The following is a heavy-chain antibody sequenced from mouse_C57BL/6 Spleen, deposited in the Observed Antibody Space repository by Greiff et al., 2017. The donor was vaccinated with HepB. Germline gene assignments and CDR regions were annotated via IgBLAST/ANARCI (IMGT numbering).Heavy chain of an antibody. D-gene: IGHD1-1*01. Sequence: VQLQQPGAELVRPGSSVKLSCKASGYTFTSYWMHWVKQRPIQGLEWIGNIDPSDSETHYNQKFKDKATLTVDKSSSTAYMQLSSLTSEDSAVYYCARLATVVATADYWGQGTTLTVSS. J-gene: IGHJ2*01. CDR3: ARLATVVATADY. CDR1: GYTFTSYW. V-gene: IGHV1-52*01. CDR2: IDPSDSET.